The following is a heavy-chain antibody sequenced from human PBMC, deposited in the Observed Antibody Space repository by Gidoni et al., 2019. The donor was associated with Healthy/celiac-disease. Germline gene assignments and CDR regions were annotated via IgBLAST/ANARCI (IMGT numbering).Heavy chain of an antibody. J-gene: IGHJ4*02. D-gene: IGHD5-12*01. CDR2: LYISGST. Sequence: QVQLQEAGPGLVKASQTRALTGTVAGGSISSGSYSWTWIRQPAGQGLEWIGRLYISGSTIYNPSLTCRVPISVDPSKTQFSLQLSSVTAADSAVYYCASDGYNVCFDYWGQGTLVTVSS. CDR1: GGSISSGSYS. V-gene: IGHV4-61*02. CDR3: ASDGYNVCFDY.